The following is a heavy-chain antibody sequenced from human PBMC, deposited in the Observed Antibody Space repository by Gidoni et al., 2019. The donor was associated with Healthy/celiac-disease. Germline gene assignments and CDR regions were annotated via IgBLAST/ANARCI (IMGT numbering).Heavy chain of an antibody. CDR1: GGSISSSNW. CDR2: IYHSGSN. CDR3: ARVGLMIRGVIIFDY. D-gene: IGHD3-10*01. V-gene: IGHV4-4*02. Sequence: QVQLQESGPGLVKPSGTLSLTCAVSGGSISSSNWWSWVRQPPGKGLEWIGEIYHSGSNNYNPSLKSRVTISVDKSKNQFSLKLSSVTAADTAVYYCARVGLMIRGVIIFDYWGQGTLVTVSS. J-gene: IGHJ4*02.